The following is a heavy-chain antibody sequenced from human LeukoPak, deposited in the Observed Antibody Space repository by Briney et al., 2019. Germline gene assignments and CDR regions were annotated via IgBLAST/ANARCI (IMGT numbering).Heavy chain of an antibody. CDR3: AKGSYYYDTSGYFDS. CDR2: MSGSGGST. D-gene: IGHD3-22*01. J-gene: IGHJ4*01. CDR1: GFTFDDYA. V-gene: IGHV3-23*01. Sequence: GGSLRLSCATSGFTFDDYAMHWVRQAPGKGLEWVSGMSGSGGSTYYADFVKGRFTISRDNSKNTLYLQMNSLRAEDTAVYYCAKGSYYYDTSGYFDSWGHGALVTVSS.